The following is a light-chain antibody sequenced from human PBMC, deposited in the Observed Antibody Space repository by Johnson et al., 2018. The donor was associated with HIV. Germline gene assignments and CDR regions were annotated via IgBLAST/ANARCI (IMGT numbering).Light chain of an antibody. J-gene: IGLJ1*01. CDR1: SSNIGNNY. Sequence: QPVLTQPPSVSAAPGQKVTISCSGSSSNIGNNYVSWYQQLPGTAPKLLIYDNNKRPSAIPDRFSGSKSGTSAPLAITGLQTGDEADYYCGTWDSSLSAARVFGTGTKVTVL. CDR3: GTWDSSLSAARV. V-gene: IGLV1-51*01. CDR2: DNN.